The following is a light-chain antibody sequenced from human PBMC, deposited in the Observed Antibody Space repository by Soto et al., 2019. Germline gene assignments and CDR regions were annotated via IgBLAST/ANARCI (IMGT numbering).Light chain of an antibody. CDR3: QQYNDWPS. CDR1: QSVLSSSNNKNY. V-gene: IGKV4-1*01. Sequence: DIVMTQSPDSLAVSLGERATINCKSSQSVLSSSNNKNYLAWYQQKPGQPPKLLIYWASTRESGVPDRFSGSGSGTDFTLTIGNLQSEDFAVYFCQQYNDWPSFGPGTKVDIK. J-gene: IGKJ3*01. CDR2: WAS.